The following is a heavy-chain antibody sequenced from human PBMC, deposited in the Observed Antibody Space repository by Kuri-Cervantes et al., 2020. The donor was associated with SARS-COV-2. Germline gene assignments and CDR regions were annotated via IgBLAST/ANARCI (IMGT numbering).Heavy chain of an antibody. J-gene: IGHJ4*02. CDR1: EFTFSSYD. Sequence: GGSLRLSCAASEFTFSSYDMTWVRQAPGMGLEWVSSISSGSDYIYYADSVKGRFTVSRDNAENSLYLQMNSLGVGDTAVYYCERHRGYCSGGGCYSTGFSFDYWGQGALVTVSS. V-gene: IGHV3-21*01. CDR2: ISSGSDYI. CDR3: ERHRGYCSGGGCYSTGFSFDY. D-gene: IGHD2-15*01.